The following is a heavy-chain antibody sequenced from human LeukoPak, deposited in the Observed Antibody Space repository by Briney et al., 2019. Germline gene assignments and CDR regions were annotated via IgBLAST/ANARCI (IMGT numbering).Heavy chain of an antibody. CDR3: AKVKDIVVVVAAMDY. Sequence: GGTLRLSCAASGFTFSSYGMSWVRQAPGKGLEWVSAISGSGGSTYYADSVKGRFTISRDNSKNTLYLQMNSLRAEDTAVYYCAKVKDIVVVVAAMDYWGQGTLVTVSS. CDR2: ISGSGGST. D-gene: IGHD2-15*01. J-gene: IGHJ4*02. V-gene: IGHV3-23*01. CDR1: GFTFSSYG.